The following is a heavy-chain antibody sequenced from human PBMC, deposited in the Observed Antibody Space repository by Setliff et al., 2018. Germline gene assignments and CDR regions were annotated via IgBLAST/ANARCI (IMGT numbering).Heavy chain of an antibody. D-gene: IGHD3-16*01. J-gene: IGHJ4*02. Sequence: PGESLKISCATSGFTFRDYSLAWVRQAPGQGLEWVSAISGSGGRKYYADSVKGRFTISRDNSKNTLFLQMNSLRAEDTALYYCAKVPIWGSVDYWGQGTLVTVSS. V-gene: IGHV3-23*01. CDR2: ISGSGGRK. CDR1: GFTFRDYS. CDR3: AKVPIWGSVDY.